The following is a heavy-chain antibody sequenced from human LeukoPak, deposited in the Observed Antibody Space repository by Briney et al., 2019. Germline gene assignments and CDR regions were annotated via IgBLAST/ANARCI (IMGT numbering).Heavy chain of an antibody. D-gene: IGHD5-18*01. CDR3: AKAQLWEYYYGMDV. CDR2: ISGSGGST. CDR1: GFTFSSYA. Sequence: PGGSLRLSCAASGFTFSSYAMSWVRQAPGKGLEWVSAISGSGGSTYYADSVKGRFTISRDNSKNTLYLQMNSLRAEDTAVYYCAKAQLWEYYYGMDVWGQGTTVTVSS. V-gene: IGHV3-23*01. J-gene: IGHJ6*02.